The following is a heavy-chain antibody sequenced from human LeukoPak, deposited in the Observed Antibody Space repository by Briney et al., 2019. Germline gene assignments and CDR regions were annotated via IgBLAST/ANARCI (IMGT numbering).Heavy chain of an antibody. J-gene: IGHJ6*03. V-gene: IGHV4-38-2*01. CDR3: AGYSGSYYRYYYYMDV. CDR2: IYHSGST. CDR1: GYSISSGYY. D-gene: IGHD1-26*01. Sequence: SETLSLTCAVSGYSISSGYYWGWIRQPPGKGLEWIGSIYHSGSTFYNPSLMSRVTISVDTSKNQFSLKLSSVTAADTAVYYCAGYSGSYYRYYYYMDVWGKGTTVTASS.